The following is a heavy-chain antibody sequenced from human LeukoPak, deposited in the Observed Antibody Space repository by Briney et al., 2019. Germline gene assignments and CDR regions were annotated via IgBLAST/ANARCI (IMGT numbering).Heavy chain of an antibody. V-gene: IGHV1-8*01. CDR2: MNPNSGNT. CDR1: GYTFTSYD. Sequence: VASVKVSCKASGYTFTSYDINWVRQATGQGLEWMGWMNPNSGNTGYAQKFQGRVTMTRNTSISTAYMELSSLRSEDTAVYYCARDYSAVAGSDYWGQGTLVTVSS. J-gene: IGHJ4*02. CDR3: ARDYSAVAGSDY. D-gene: IGHD6-19*01.